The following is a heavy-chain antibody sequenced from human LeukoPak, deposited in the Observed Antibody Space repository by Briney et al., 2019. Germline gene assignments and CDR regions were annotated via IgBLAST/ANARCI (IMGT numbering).Heavy chain of an antibody. CDR1: GFTFSSYA. CDR3: ARDPGPSPHFDY. V-gene: IGHV3-23*01. J-gene: IGHJ4*02. CDR2: IGVGGGST. Sequence: GGSLRLSCAASGFTFSSYAMSWVRQAPGRGLEWVSAIGVGGGSTYYADSVKGRFTISRDNSKNTLYLQMNSLRAEDTAVYYCARDPGPSPHFDYWGQGTLVTVSS.